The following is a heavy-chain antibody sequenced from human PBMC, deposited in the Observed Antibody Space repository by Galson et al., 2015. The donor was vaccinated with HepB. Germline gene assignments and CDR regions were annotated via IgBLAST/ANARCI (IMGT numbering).Heavy chain of an antibody. Sequence: SETLSLTCTVSGGSISSSSYYWGWIRQPPGKGLEWIGSIYYSGSTYYNPSLKSRVTISVDTSKNQFSLKLSSVTAADTAVYYCARPEGYYDSSGYYSYYFDYWGQGTLVTVSS. V-gene: IGHV4-39*01. CDR3: ARPEGYYDSSGYYSYYFDY. CDR1: GGSISSSSYY. J-gene: IGHJ4*02. D-gene: IGHD3-22*01. CDR2: IYYSGST.